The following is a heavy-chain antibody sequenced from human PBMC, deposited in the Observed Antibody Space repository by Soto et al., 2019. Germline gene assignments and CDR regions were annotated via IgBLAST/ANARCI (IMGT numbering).Heavy chain of an antibody. V-gene: IGHV1-46*01. J-gene: IGHJ4*02. Sequence: QVQLVQSGAEVKKPGASVKVSCKASGYTFTRYYIHWVRQAPGQGLEWMGIVNPSGDNTNYAQKFRGRVTMTRETSTNTVHMELRSLRSEDTAVYFCARELGGTTVNTLFDHWGQGTVVTVSS. CDR3: ARELGGTTVNTLFDH. D-gene: IGHD4-17*01. CDR1: GYTFTRYY. CDR2: VNPSGDNT.